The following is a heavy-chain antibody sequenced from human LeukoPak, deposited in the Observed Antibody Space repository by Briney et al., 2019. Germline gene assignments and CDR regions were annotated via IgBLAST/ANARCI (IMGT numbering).Heavy chain of an antibody. CDR3: ARDPPRIVVVVAATNYYGMDV. V-gene: IGHV1-18*01. D-gene: IGHD2-15*01. CDR1: GYTFTSYG. CDR2: ISAYNGNT. Sequence: ASVKVSCKASGYTFTSYGISWVRQAPGQGLEWMGWISAYNGNTNYAQKLQGRVTMTTDTSTSTAYMELRSLRSDDTAVYYCARDPPRIVVVVAATNYYGMDVWGQGTTVTVPS. J-gene: IGHJ6*02.